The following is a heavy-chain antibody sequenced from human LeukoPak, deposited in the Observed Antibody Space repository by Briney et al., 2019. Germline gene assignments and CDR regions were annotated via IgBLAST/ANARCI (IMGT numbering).Heavy chain of an antibody. CDR2: IYYSGST. J-gene: IGHJ4*02. Sequence: PSETLSLTCTVSGGSISSYYWSWIRQPPGRGLEWIGYIYYSGSTNYNPSLKSRVTMSVDTSKNQFSLKLSSVTAADTAVYYCAGVGPTILWGQGTLVTVSS. CDR1: GGSISSYY. V-gene: IGHV4-59*01. CDR3: AGVGPTIL. D-gene: IGHD1-26*01.